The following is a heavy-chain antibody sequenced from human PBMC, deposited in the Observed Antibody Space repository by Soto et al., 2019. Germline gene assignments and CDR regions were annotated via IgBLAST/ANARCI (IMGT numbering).Heavy chain of an antibody. CDR2: INAGNGNT. CDR1: GYTFTSYA. V-gene: IGHV1-3*01. Sequence: ASVKVSCKASGYTFTSYAIRWVRQAPGQRLEWMGWINAGNGNTKYSQKFQGRVIITRDTSAGTAYMELRSLRSDDTAVYYCARVPKKAAAVYFDYWGQGTLVTVSS. D-gene: IGHD6-13*01. CDR3: ARVPKKAAAVYFDY. J-gene: IGHJ4*02.